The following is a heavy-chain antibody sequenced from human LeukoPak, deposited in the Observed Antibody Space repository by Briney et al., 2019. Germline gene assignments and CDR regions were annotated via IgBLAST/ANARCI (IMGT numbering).Heavy chain of an antibody. V-gene: IGHV4-59*01. J-gene: IGHJ6*03. D-gene: IGHD5-18*01. CDR3: ARTTEGGYTYDYFYYYYMDV. CDR1: GVSISSYY. Sequence: SSETLSLTCTVSGVSISSYYWSWIRQPPGKGLEWIGYIYYSGSTNYNPSLKSRVTISVDTSKNQFSLKLSSVTAADTAVYFCARTTEGGYTYDYFYYYYMDVWGKGTTVTISS. CDR2: IYYSGST.